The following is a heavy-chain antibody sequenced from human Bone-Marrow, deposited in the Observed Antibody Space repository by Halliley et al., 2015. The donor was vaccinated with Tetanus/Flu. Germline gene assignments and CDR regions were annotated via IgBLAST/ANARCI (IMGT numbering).Heavy chain of an antibody. V-gene: IGHV4-59*08. Sequence: TLSLTCTVSGGSISPYYWSWIRQPPGKGLEWIGYILYNGDTNYNPSLRRRVTLSFDSSKNQFSLKLASVTAADTAVYFCARLSLSPDYYFDSRAYNFDYWGRGTLVTISP. CDR2: ILYNGDT. J-gene: IGHJ4*02. CDR1: GGSISPYY. D-gene: IGHD3-22*01. CDR3: ARLSLSPDYYFDSRAYNFDY.